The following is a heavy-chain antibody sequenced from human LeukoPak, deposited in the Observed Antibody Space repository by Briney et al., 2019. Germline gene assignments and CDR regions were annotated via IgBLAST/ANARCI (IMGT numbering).Heavy chain of an antibody. D-gene: IGHD2-15*01. CDR3: AKGTDIVVVDYGMDV. V-gene: IGHV3-23*01. CDR2: ISGSGGST. J-gene: IGHJ6*04. Sequence: GGSLRLSCAASGFTFSSYAMSWVRQAPGKGLEWVSAISGSGGSTYYADPVKGRFTISRDNSKNTLYLQMNSLRAEDTAVYYCAKGTDIVVVDYGMDVWGKGTTVTVSS. CDR1: GFTFSSYA.